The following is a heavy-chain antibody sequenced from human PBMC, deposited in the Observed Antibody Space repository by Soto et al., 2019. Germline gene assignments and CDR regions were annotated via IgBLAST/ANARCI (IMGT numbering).Heavy chain of an antibody. V-gene: IGHV4-39*01. CDR2: IYYSGST. D-gene: IGHD6-13*01. Sequence: QLQLQESGPGLVKPSETLSLTCTVSGGSISSSSYYWGWIRQPPGKGLEWIGSIYYSGSTYYNPSLKSRVTISVDTSKNQFSLKLSPVTAADTAVYYCARNATHSSSWVDYWCQGTLVTVSS. CDR1: GGSISSSSYY. J-gene: IGHJ4*02. CDR3: ARNATHSSSWVDY.